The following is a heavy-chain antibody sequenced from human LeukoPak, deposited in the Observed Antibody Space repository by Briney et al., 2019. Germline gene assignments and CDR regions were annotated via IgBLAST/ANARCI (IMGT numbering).Heavy chain of an antibody. CDR3: AGSDGASYYYYYMDV. CDR2: IYYSGST. V-gene: IGHV4-39*07. J-gene: IGHJ6*03. D-gene: IGHD2-15*01. Sequence: KVLEWIGSIYYSGSTYYNPSLKSRVTISVDTSKNQFSLKLSSVTAADTAVYYCAGSDGASYYYYYMDVWGKGTKVTVS.